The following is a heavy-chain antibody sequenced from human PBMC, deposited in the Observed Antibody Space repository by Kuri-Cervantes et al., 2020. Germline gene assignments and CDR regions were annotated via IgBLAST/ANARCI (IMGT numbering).Heavy chain of an antibody. CDR2: INPNRSGP. CDR1: GYTFTSYY. J-gene: IGHJ4*02. D-gene: IGHD4-17*01. Sequence: ASVKVSCKASGYTFTSYYMHWVRQAPGQGLEWMGWINPNRSGPNYAQKFQGRVTMTRDTSISTAYMEQSRLRSDDTAVYYCARGGKMTTVTTIYWGQGTLVTVSS. V-gene: IGHV1-2*02. CDR3: ARGGKMTTVTTIY.